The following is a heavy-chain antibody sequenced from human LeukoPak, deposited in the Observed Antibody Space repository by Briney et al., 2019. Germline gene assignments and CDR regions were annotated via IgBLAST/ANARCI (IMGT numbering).Heavy chain of an antibody. D-gene: IGHD6-19*01. Sequence: PGGSLRLFCAASGFTFSDEYMSWIRQAPGKGLEWGSYISNSGSYTNYADSVKGRFTISRDNAKNSLFLQMNSLRAEDTAVYYCARSRGAGPGAYFDYWGQGTLVTVSS. CDR3: ARSRGAGPGAYFDY. V-gene: IGHV3-11*03. CDR1: GFTFSDEY. CDR2: ISNSGSYT. J-gene: IGHJ4*02.